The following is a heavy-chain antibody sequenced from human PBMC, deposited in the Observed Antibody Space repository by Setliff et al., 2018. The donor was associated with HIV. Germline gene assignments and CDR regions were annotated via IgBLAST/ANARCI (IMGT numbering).Heavy chain of an antibody. Sequence: SETLSLTCTVSGDSISTYYWSWIRQPPGKGLEWIGYIYISGRTSYNPSLKSRVTISVDTSKNQFSLKLSSVTAADTAIYYCSRVASSWCFDLWGQGTLVTVSS. V-gene: IGHV4-4*09. CDR3: SRVASSWCFDL. D-gene: IGHD6-13*01. CDR1: GDSISTYY. CDR2: IYISGRT. J-gene: IGHJ4*02.